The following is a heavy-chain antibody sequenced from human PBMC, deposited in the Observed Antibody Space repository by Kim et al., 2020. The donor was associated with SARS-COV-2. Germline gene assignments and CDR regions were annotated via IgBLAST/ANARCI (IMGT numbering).Heavy chain of an antibody. Sequence: GGSLRLSCAASGFTFSSYGMHWVHQAPGKGLEWVAVISYDGSNKYYADSVKGRFTISRDNSKNTLYLQMNSLRAEDTAVYYCARERAAAGPGYFQHWGQGTLVTVSS. CDR1: GFTFSSYG. CDR3: ARERAAAGPGYFQH. CDR2: ISYDGSNK. D-gene: IGHD6-13*01. V-gene: IGHV3-33*05. J-gene: IGHJ1*01.